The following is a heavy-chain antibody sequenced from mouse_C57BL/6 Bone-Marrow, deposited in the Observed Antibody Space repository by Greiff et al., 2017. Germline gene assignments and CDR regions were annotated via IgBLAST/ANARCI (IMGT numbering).Heavy chain of an antibody. Sequence: EVQLQQSVAELVRPGASVKLSCTASGFNIKNTYMHWVKQRPEQGLEWIGRIDPANGNTKYAPKFQGKATLTADTSSNTAYLQLSSLTSEDTAIDYGSGVICWYFDVWGTGTTVTVSA. CDR2: IDPANGNT. CDR1: GFNIKNTY. V-gene: IGHV14-3*01. CDR3: SGVICWYFDV. J-gene: IGHJ1*03.